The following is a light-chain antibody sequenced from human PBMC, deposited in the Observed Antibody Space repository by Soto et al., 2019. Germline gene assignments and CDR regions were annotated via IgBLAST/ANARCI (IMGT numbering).Light chain of an antibody. V-gene: IGKV3-15*01. Sequence: EIVMTQSPATLSVSPGERATLSCRASQSVSSNLAWYQQKPGQAPRLLIYGASTRATGIPARFSGSGSGTEFTITISSLRPAYIALYLYQQYNNRPPYTFGQGTKLEIK. CDR3: QQYNNRPPYT. CDR1: QSVSSN. J-gene: IGKJ2*01. CDR2: GAS.